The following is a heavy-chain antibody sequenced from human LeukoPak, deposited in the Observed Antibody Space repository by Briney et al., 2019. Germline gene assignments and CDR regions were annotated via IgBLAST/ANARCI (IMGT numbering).Heavy chain of an antibody. CDR2: IYHSGST. CDR1: GYSISSGYY. J-gene: IGHJ4*02. CDR3: ARDDSGYSYGFLGY. Sequence: PSETLSLTCTVSGYSISSGYYWGWIRQPPGKGLEWIGSIYHSGSTYYNPSLKSRVTISVDMSKNQFSLKLSSVTAADTAVYYCARDDSGYSYGFLGYWGQGTLVTVSS. D-gene: IGHD5-18*01. V-gene: IGHV4-38-2*02.